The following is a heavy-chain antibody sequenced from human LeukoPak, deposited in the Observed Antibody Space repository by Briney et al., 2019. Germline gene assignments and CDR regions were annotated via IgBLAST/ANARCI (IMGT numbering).Heavy chain of an antibody. D-gene: IGHD6-13*01. CDR3: ARGKVIAAAGTDNWFDP. V-gene: IGHV1-2*02. J-gene: IGHJ5*02. CDR1: GYTFTGYY. Sequence: ASVKVSCKASGYTFTGYYMHWVRQAPGQGLEWMGWINPNSGGTNYAQKFQGRVTMTRDTSISTAYMEPSRLRSDDTAVYYCARGKVIAAAGTDNWFDPWGQGTLVTVSS. CDR2: INPNSGGT.